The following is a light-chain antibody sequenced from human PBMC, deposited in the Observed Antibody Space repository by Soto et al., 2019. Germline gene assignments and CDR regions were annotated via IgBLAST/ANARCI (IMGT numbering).Light chain of an antibody. CDR2: DND. CDR3: GTWDSSLSAWV. V-gene: IGLV1-51*01. Sequence: QSVLTQPPSVSAAPGQTVTISCSGSSSNIGNNHASWYQHLPGTAPKPLIFDNDKRPSGIPDRFSGSKSGTSATLGITGLQTGDEADYYCGTWDSSLSAWVFGGGTKVTVL. J-gene: IGLJ3*02. CDR1: SSNIGNNH.